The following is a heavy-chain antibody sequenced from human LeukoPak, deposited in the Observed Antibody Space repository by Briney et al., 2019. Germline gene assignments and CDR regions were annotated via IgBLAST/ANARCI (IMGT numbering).Heavy chain of an antibody. D-gene: IGHD4-17*01. Sequence: GGSLRLSCAASGFTFSSYGMHWVRQAPGKGLEWVAVISYDGSNKYYADSVKGRFTISRDNSKNTLYLQMNSLRAEDTAVYYCAKSYTVTTSGNFDYWGQGTLVTVSS. J-gene: IGHJ4*02. V-gene: IGHV3-30*18. CDR2: ISYDGSNK. CDR1: GFTFSSYG. CDR3: AKSYTVTTSGNFDY.